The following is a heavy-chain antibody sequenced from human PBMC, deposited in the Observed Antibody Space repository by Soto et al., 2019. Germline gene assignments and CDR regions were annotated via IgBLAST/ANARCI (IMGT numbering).Heavy chain of an antibody. CDR3: ARLQQREHDFDI. CDR2: IYPGDSDT. D-gene: IGHD6-25*01. CDR1: GYRFTSYW. Sequence: GESRKISCKGSGYRFTSYWLGWVRQMPGKGLEWMGIIYPGDSDTRYSPSFQGQVTISADKSISTAYLQWSSLKASDTAMSYCARLQQREHDFDIWGQGTMVTVSS. V-gene: IGHV5-51*01. J-gene: IGHJ3*02.